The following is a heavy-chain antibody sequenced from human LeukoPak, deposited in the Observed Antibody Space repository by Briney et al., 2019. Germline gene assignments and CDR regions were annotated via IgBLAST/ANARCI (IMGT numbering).Heavy chain of an antibody. Sequence: SVKVSCKAYGFTFTSSAMQWVRQARGQRLEWIGWIVVGSGNTNYAQKFQERVTITRDMSTSTAYMELSSLRSEDTAVYYCAAVSSISSPAAIPPWGQGTLVTVSS. D-gene: IGHD2-2*01. V-gene: IGHV1-58*02. CDR1: GFTFTSSA. CDR2: IVVGSGNT. CDR3: AAVSSISSPAAIPP. J-gene: IGHJ5*02.